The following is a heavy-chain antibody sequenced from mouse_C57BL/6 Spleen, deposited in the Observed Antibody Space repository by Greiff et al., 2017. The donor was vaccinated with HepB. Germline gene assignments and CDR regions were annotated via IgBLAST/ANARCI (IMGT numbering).Heavy chain of an antibody. Sequence: EVKLMESGGGLVQPGGSLSLSCAASGFTFTDYYMSWVRQPPGKALEWLGFIRNKANGYTTEYSASVKGRFTISRDNSQSILYLQMNALRAEDSATYYCARKGITTVVAPGYFDVWGTGTTVTVSS. CDR3: ARKGITTVVAPGYFDV. J-gene: IGHJ1*03. CDR1: GFTFTDYY. CDR2: IRNKANGYTT. D-gene: IGHD1-1*01. V-gene: IGHV7-3*01.